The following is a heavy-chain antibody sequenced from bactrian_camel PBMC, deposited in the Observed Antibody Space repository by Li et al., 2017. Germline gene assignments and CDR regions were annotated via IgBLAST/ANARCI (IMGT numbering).Heavy chain of an antibody. CDR3: AAGWVNRNVLSKYEYDY. J-gene: IGHJ4*01. Sequence: DVQLVESGGGLVQPGESLRLSRSTSGFTFSDYAMSWVRQPLGKGPEWVSVIMNDGKTLYSESVKGRFTISRDNAENTLFLQLNSLKTEDTGMYYCAAGWVNRNVLSKYEYDYWGQGTQVTVS. CDR2: IMNDGKT. CDR1: GFTFSDYA. V-gene: IGHV3S31*01. D-gene: IGHD5*01.